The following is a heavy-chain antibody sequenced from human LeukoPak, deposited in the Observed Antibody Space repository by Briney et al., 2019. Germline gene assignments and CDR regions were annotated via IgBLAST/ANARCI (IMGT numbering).Heavy chain of an antibody. CDR3: ARDLGISGWYAPPLGYCDF. Sequence: ASVKVSCKASGYTFTGYYMHWVRQAPGQGLEWMGWINPKSGGTNYAQNFQGRVTMTRDTSVSTTYMELSRLRSDDTAVYYCARDLGISGWYAPPLGYCDFWGQGTLVTVSS. V-gene: IGHV1-2*02. D-gene: IGHD6-19*01. CDR1: GYTFTGYY. CDR2: INPKSGGT. J-gene: IGHJ4*02.